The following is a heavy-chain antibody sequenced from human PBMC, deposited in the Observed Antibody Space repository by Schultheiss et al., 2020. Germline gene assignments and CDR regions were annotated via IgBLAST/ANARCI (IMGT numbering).Heavy chain of an antibody. CDR1: GFTFSSYS. CDR3: ARLPGSGGIVDAFDI. Sequence: GGSLRLSCAASGFTFSSYSMNWVRQAPGKGLEWVSSISSSSSYIYYADSVKGRFTISRDNAKNSLYLQMNSLRAEDTAVYYCARLPGSGGIVDAFDIWGQGTMVTVSS. D-gene: IGHD2-15*01. V-gene: IGHV3-21*01. CDR2: ISSSSSYI. J-gene: IGHJ3*02.